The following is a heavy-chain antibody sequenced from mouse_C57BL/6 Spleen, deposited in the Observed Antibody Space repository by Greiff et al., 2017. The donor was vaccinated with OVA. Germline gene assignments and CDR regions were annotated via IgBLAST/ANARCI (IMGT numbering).Heavy chain of an antibody. V-gene: IGHV1-15*01. J-gene: IGHJ2*01. D-gene: IGHD3-2*02. CDR3: TRGRSGYGY. CDR2: IDPETGGT. Sequence: QVQLQQSGAELVRPGASVTLSCKASGYTFTDYEMHWVKQTPVHGLEWIGAIDPETGGTAYNQKFKGKAILTADKSSSTAYMELRSLTSEDSAVYYCTRGRSGYGYWGQGTTLTVSS. CDR1: GYTFTDYE.